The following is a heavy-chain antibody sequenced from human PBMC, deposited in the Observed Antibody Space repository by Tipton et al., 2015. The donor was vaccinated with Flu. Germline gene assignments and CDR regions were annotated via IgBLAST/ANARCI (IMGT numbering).Heavy chain of an antibody. V-gene: IGHV4-34*01. CDR2: ISHSGSP. CDR3: ASSSGGVDYYFDY. Sequence: TLSLTCAVYGGSFSGHYWSWIRQPPGKGLEWIGEISHSGSPNYNPSLQSRVTISVDTSKNQFSLKVTSMTAADTAVYYCASSSGGVDYYFDYWGQGTLVTVSS. J-gene: IGHJ4*02. D-gene: IGHD3-10*01. CDR1: GGSFSGHY.